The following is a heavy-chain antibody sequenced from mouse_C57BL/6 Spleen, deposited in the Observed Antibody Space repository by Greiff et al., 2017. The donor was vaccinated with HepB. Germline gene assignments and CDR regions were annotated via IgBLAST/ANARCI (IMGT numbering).Heavy chain of an antibody. Sequence: QVQLQQSGAELAMPGASVKLSCKASGYTFTSYWMHWVKQRPGQGLEWIGEIDPSDSYTNYNQKFKGKSTLTVDKSSSTAYMQLSSLTSEDSAVYYCAGPLDGSTSFAYWGQGTLVTVSA. CDR2: IDPSDSYT. D-gene: IGHD1-1*01. V-gene: IGHV1-69*01. CDR3: AGPLDGSTSFAY. J-gene: IGHJ3*01. CDR1: GYTFTSYW.